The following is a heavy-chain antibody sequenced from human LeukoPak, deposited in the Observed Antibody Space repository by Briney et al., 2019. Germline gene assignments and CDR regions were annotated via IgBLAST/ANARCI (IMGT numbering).Heavy chain of an antibody. Sequence: PGGSLRLSCAASGFTFSSYAMSWVRQAPGKGLEWVSAISGSGGSTYYADSVKGRFTISRDNSKNTLYLQMNSLRAEDTAVYYCAVPRLKKTTVVTGGFDYWGQGTLVTVSS. V-gene: IGHV3-23*01. CDR1: GFTFSSYA. CDR3: AVPRLKKTTVVTGGFDY. J-gene: IGHJ4*02. CDR2: ISGSGGST. D-gene: IGHD4-23*01.